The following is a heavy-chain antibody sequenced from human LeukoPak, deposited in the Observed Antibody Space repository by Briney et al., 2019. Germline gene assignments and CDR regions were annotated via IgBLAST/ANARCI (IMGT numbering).Heavy chain of an antibody. CDR1: GFTFSSYG. CDR2: ISYDGSNK. CDR3: VVVVEPPDSDGFDV. J-gene: IGHJ3*01. V-gene: IGHV3-30*03. Sequence: SGGSLRLSCAASGFTFSSYGMHWVRQAPGKGLEWVAVISYDGSNKYYADSVKGRFTISRDNARNTLSLQMNSLTIEDTAVYYCVVVVEPPDSDGFDVWGQGTMITVSS. D-gene: IGHD1-14*01.